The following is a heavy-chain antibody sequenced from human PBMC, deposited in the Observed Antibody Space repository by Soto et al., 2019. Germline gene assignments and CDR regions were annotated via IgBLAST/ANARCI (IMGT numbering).Heavy chain of an antibody. CDR1: GGSICSGGYS. V-gene: IGHV4-61*08. J-gene: IGHJ4*02. CDR3: TRGGDPYKTGH. CDR2: IHYSGST. D-gene: IGHD2-21*01. Sequence: SETPSLTCAVCGGSICSGGYSWSWIRQPPGKGLEWIGFIHYSGSTNYNPSLKGRVTMSVDTSKNQFSLKLTSVNTADTAIYYCTRGGDPYKTGHWGQGTLVTVSS.